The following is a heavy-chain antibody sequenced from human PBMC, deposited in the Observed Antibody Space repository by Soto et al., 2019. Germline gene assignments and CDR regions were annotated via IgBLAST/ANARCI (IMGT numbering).Heavy chain of an antibody. V-gene: IGHV4-59*01. D-gene: IGHD2-2*01. CDR3: ARARYQLLHPYYYGMDV. CDR2: IHYSGST. J-gene: IGHJ6*02. CDR1: GGSISSYY. Sequence: SETLSLTCTVSGGSISSYYWSLIRQSPGKGLEWIGYIHYSGSTKSNPSLKSRVTISVDTSRNQVSLKLSSVTAADSAVYFCARARYQLLHPYYYGMDVWGQGTTVTVSS.